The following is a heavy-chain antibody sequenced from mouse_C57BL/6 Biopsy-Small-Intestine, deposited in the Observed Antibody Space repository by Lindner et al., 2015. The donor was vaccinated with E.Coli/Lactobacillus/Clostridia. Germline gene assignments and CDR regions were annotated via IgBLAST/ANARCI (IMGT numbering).Heavy chain of an antibody. CDR2: IYPRSGNT. J-gene: IGHJ3*01. CDR1: GYTFTSYG. CDR3: ARSGYTLFAY. Sequence: VQLQESGAELARPGASVKLSCKASGYTFTSYGISWVKQRTGQGLEWIGEIYPRSGNTYYNEKFKGKATLTADKSSSTAYMELRSLTSEDSAVYFCARSGYTLFAYWGQGTLVTVSA. D-gene: IGHD3-2*02. V-gene: IGHV1-81*01.